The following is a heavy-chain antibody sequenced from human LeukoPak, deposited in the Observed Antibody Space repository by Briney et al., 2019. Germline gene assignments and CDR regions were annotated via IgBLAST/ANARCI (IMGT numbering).Heavy chain of an antibody. Sequence: GGSLRLSCAASGFTFSTYAMHWVRQAPGKGLEYVSAIKNNGGGTYYASSVQGRFTVSRDNSRSTLYLQMDSLRPDDMAIYYCARVQSTVRGVQGPFDLWGQGTLVTVS. V-gene: IGHV3-64*01. CDR2: IKNNGGGT. J-gene: IGHJ4*02. CDR3: ARVQSTVRGVQGPFDL. D-gene: IGHD3-10*01. CDR1: GFTFSTYA.